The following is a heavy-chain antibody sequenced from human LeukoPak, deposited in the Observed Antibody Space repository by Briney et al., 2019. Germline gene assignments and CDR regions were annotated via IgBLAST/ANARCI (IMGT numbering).Heavy chain of an antibody. D-gene: IGHD6-6*01. Sequence: ASVKVSCKVSGYTLTELSMHWVRQAPGEGLEWMGGFDPEDGETIYAQKFQGRVTMTEDTSTDTAYMELSSLRSEDTAVYYCATQSGPGMQLVQEAYFDYWGQGTLVTVSS. J-gene: IGHJ4*02. CDR1: GYTLTELS. CDR3: ATQSGPGMQLVQEAYFDY. CDR2: FDPEDGET. V-gene: IGHV1-24*01.